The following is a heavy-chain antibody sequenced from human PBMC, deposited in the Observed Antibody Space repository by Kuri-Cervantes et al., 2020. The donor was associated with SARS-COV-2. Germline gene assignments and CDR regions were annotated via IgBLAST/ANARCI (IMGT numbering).Heavy chain of an antibody. CDR1: GGSISSGGYY. CDR3: AILVTIFGVVMQFDY. J-gene: IGHJ4*02. CDR2: IYYSGST. Sequence: SETLSLTCTVSGGSISSGGYYWSWIRQHPGNGLEWIGYIYYSGSTYYNPSLKSRVTISVDTSKNLFSLKLSSVTAADTAVYYCAILVTIFGVVMQFDYWGQGTLVTVSS. V-gene: IGHV4-31*03. D-gene: IGHD3-3*01.